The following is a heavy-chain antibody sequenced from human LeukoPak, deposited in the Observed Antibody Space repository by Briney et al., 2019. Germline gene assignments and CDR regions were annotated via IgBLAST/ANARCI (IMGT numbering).Heavy chain of an antibody. CDR1: GFTFSSYG. CDR3: AKDGDVVVPAASNFDY. CDR2: ISGSGGST. Sequence: GGSLRLSCAASGFTFSSYGMHWVRQAPGKGLEWVSAISGSGGSTYYADSVKGRFTISRDNSKNTLYLQMNSLRAEDTAVYYCAKDGDVVVPAASNFDYWGQGTLVTVSS. D-gene: IGHD2-2*01. J-gene: IGHJ4*02. V-gene: IGHV3-23*01.